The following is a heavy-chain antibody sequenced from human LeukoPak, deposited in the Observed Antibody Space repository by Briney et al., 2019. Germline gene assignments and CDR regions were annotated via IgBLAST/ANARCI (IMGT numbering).Heavy chain of an antibody. CDR2: IYYSGST. D-gene: IGHD2-2*01. CDR1: GGSISSSSYY. V-gene: IGHV4-39*07. CDR3: ARDLSRYCSSTSCSFDP. J-gene: IGHJ5*02. Sequence: SETLSLTCTVSGGSISSSSYYWGWIRQPPGKGLEWIGSIYYSGSTYYNPSLKSRVTISVDTSKNQFSLKLSSVTAADTAVYYCARDLSRYCSSTSCSFDPWAREPWSPSPQ.